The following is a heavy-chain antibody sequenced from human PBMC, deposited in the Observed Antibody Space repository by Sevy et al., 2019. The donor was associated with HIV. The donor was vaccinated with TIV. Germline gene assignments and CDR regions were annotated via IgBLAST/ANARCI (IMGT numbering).Heavy chain of an antibody. CDR1: GFTFSSFG. CDR3: AKQGGYCSNGVCYRAFDY. CDR2: ISHDGSNK. V-gene: IGHV3-30*18. J-gene: IGHJ4*02. Sequence: GGSLRLSCAASGFTFSSFGMHWVRQAPGKGLEWVAIISHDGSNKIYADSVKGRFPISRDNSKDTLSLQMVSLRADDTAVYYCAKQGGYCSNGVCYRAFDYWGQGTLVTVSS. D-gene: IGHD2-8*01.